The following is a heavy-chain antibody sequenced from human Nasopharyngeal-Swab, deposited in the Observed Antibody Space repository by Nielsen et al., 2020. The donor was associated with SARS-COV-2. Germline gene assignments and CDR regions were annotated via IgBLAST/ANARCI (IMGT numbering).Heavy chain of an antibody. CDR3: ARGGMVGATTYGWFEP. J-gene: IGHJ5*02. Sequence: GESLKLSCAASGFTFSNYAMHWVRQAPGKGLGCVSVISYDGSNKYHADSVRGRFTISRDDSENTLYLQMNSLRPEDTAVYYCARGGMVGATTYGWFEPWGKGTLVTVSS. V-gene: IGHV3-30*04. D-gene: IGHD1-26*01. CDR1: GFTFSNYA. CDR2: ISYDGSNK.